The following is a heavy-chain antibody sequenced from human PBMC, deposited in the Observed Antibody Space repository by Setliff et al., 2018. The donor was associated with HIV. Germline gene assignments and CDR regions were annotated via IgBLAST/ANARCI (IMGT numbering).Heavy chain of an antibody. V-gene: IGHV4-59*08. CDR2: IYHTGIT. CDR1: GDSISSYY. J-gene: IGHJ6*03. Sequence: PSETLSLTCTVSGDSISSYYWSWIRQPPGKGLEWIGYIYHTGITKYNPSLKSRATTSVDTSKNQFSLKLSSVTAADTAVYYCARVVGYYDSSGYPNYYYYYMDVWGKGTTVTVSS. D-gene: IGHD3-22*01. CDR3: ARVVGYYDSSGYPNYYYYYMDV.